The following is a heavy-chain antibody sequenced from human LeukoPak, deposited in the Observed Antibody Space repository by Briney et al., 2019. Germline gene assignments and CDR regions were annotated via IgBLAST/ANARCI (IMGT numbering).Heavy chain of an antibody. CDR3: ARAGYYYDSSGYYPDAFDI. V-gene: IGHV1-69*13. D-gene: IGHD3-22*01. CDR1: GGTFSSYA. CDR2: IIPIFGTA. J-gene: IGHJ3*02. Sequence: ASVKVSCKASGGTFSSYAISWVRQAPGQGLEWMGGIIPIFGTANYAQKFQGRVTITADESTSTAYMELSSLRSEDTAVYYCARAGYYYDSSGYYPDAFDIWGQGTMVTVSS.